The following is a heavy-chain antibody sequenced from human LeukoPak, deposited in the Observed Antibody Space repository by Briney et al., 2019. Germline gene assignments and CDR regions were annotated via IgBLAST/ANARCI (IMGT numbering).Heavy chain of an antibody. CDR1: GFTFDDYA. CDR3: VAVPETDFWIGFYLGY. V-gene: IGHV3-9*01. CDR2: ITWHSGSR. Sequence: PGRSLRLSCAASGFTFDDYAMHWVRQAPGKGLEWVSGITWHSGSRGYADSVKGRFTISRDNAKNSLYLEMDSLRAEDTALYYCVAVPETDFWIGFYLGYWGQGTLVTVSS. J-gene: IGHJ4*02. D-gene: IGHD3-3*01.